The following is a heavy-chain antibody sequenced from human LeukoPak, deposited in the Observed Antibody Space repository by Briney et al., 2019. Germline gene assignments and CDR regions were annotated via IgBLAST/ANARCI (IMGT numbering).Heavy chain of an antibody. J-gene: IGHJ6*03. D-gene: IGHD2-2*01. Sequence: TGGSLRLSCAASGFTVSSNYMSWVRQAPGKGLKGVSVIYSGGRPNYADSVKGRFTISRDNSKNTLYLQMNSLRAEDTAVYYCASQYCSSTSCSKGRDYYYYMDVWGKGTTVTVSS. CDR3: ASQYCSSTSCSKGRDYYYYMDV. CDR2: IYSGGRP. V-gene: IGHV3-53*01. CDR1: GFTVSSNY.